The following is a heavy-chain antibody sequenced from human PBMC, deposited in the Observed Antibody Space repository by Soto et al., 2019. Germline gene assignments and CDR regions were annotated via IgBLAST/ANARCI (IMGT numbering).Heavy chain of an antibody. CDR3: PRDTNILTGYFDY. D-gene: IGHD3-9*01. CDR2: ISYDGSNK. J-gene: IGHJ4*02. V-gene: IGHV3-30*04. Sequence: GGSLRLSCAASGFTFSSYAMHWVRQAPGKGLEWVAVISYDGSNKYYAESVKGRFTISRDNSKNTLYLQMNSLRSEDTAVYSCPRDTNILTGYFDYWGQGTLVTVSS. CDR1: GFTFSSYA.